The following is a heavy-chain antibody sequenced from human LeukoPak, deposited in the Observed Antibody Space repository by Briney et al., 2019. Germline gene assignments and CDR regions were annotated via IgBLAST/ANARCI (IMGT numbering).Heavy chain of an antibody. CDR3: ARDAGSYDLWSGYYSDY. D-gene: IGHD3-3*01. CDR1: GGTFSSYA. Sequence: SVKVSCKASGGTFSSYAISWVRQAPGQGLEWMGRIIPILGIANYAQKFQGRVTITADKSTSTAYMELSSLRSEDTAVYYCARDAGSYDLWSGYYSDYWGQGTLVTVSS. J-gene: IGHJ4*02. CDR2: IIPILGIA. V-gene: IGHV1-69*04.